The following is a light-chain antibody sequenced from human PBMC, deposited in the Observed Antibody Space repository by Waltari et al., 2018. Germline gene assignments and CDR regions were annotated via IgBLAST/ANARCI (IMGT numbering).Light chain of an antibody. V-gene: IGKV1-39*01. CDR2: GAT. Sequence: DIQMTQSPSSLPASVGDRVTVSCRASQRISGYLNWYQQKPGKAPRLLIYGATSLQSGVPSRFSGSGSGTDFTLTISSLQPEDFATYYCQQTYRTPRTFGQGTKVDI. CDR3: QQTYRTPRT. J-gene: IGKJ1*01. CDR1: QRISGY.